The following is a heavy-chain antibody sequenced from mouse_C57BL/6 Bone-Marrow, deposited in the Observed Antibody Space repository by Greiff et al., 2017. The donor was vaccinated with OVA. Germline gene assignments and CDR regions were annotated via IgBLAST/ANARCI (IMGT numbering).Heavy chain of an antibody. CDR2: INPNNGGT. CDR1: GYTFTDYY. J-gene: IGHJ1*03. CDR3: AREDTGTGYFDV. V-gene: IGHV1-26*01. D-gene: IGHD4-1*01. Sequence: EVQLQQSGPELVQPGASVKISCKASGYTFTDYYMNWVKQSHGKSLEWIGDINPNNGGTSYNQKFKGKATLTVDKSSSTAYMELRSLTSEDSAVYDCAREDTGTGYFDVWGTGTTLTVSS.